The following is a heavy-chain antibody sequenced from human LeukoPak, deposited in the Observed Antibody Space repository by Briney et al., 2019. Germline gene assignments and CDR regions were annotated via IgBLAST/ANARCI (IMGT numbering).Heavy chain of an antibody. J-gene: IGHJ3*02. CDR2: IYYSGST. Sequence: SETLSLTCTVSGVSISSYYWSWIRQPPGKGLEWIGYIYYSGSTNYNPSLKSRVTISVDTSKNQFSLKLSSVTAADTAVYYCARSTRLGAFDIWGQGTMVTVSS. CDR1: GVSISSYY. V-gene: IGHV4-59*01. CDR3: ARSTRLGAFDI. D-gene: IGHD3-22*01.